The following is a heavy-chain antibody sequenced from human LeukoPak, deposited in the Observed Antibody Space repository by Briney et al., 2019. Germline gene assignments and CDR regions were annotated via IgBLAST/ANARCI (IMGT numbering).Heavy chain of an antibody. CDR1: GFSFRSYG. CDR2: ISSSGSTI. V-gene: IGHV3-48*04. Sequence: TGGSLRLSCAASGFSFRSYGMNWVRQAPGKGLEWVSYISSSGSTIYYADSVKGRFTISRDNAKNSLYLQVNSLRAEDTAVYYCAELGITMIGGVWGKGTTVTISS. D-gene: IGHD3-10*02. CDR3: AELGITMIGGV. J-gene: IGHJ6*04.